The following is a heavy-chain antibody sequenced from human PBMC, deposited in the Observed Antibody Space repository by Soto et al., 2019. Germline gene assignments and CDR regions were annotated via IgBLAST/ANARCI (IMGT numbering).Heavy chain of an antibody. CDR1: GFTFSSYA. CDR3: ARDPGSMVRGFTPYYDGMDV. CDR2: ISYDGSNK. D-gene: IGHD3-10*01. V-gene: IGHV3-30-3*01. Sequence: GGSLRLSCAASGFTFSSYAMHWVRQAPGKGLEWVAVISYDGSNKYYADSVKGRFTISRDNSKNTLYLQMNSLRAEDTAVYYCARDPGSMVRGFTPYYDGMDVWAQGTTVTVSS. J-gene: IGHJ6*02.